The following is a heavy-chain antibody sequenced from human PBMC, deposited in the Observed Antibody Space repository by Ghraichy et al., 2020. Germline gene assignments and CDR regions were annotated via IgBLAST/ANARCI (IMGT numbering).Heavy chain of an antibody. CDR1: GYTFTGYY. CDR2: INPNSGGT. V-gene: IGHV1-2*02. J-gene: IGHJ5*02. CDR3: ARDMGYYYDSSGYYGDWFDP. D-gene: IGHD3-22*01. Sequence: ASVKVSCKASGYTFTGYYMHWVRQAPGQGLEWMGWINPNSGGTNYAQKFQGRVTMTRDTSISTAYMELSRLRSDDTAVYYCARDMGYYYDSSGYYGDWFDPWGQGTLVTVSS.